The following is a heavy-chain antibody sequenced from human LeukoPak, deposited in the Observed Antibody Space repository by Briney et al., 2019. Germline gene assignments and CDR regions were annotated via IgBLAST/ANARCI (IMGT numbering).Heavy chain of an antibody. V-gene: IGHV3-23*01. CDR3: AKDLRPIVVVIAVYLDY. J-gene: IGHJ4*02. CDR2: ISGSGGST. D-gene: IGHD3-22*01. CDR1: GFTFSTYA. Sequence: GGSLRLSCAASGFTFSTYAVNWVRQAPGKGLEWVSTISGSGGSTYYADSVKGRFTISRDNSKNTLYLQMNSLRAEDTAVYYCAKDLRPIVVVIAVYLDYWGQGTLVTVSS.